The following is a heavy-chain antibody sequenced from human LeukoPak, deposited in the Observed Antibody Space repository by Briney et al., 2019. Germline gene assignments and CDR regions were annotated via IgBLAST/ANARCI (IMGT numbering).Heavy chain of an antibody. Sequence: GASVKVSCKASGYTFTGYYMHWVRQAPGQGLEWMGRINPNSGGTNYAQKFQGRVTMTRDTSISTAYMELSRLRSDDTAVYYCARDPSNDFWSGFACSYYYYGMDVWGQGTTVTVS. J-gene: IGHJ6*02. V-gene: IGHV1-2*06. D-gene: IGHD3-3*01. CDR1: GYTFTGYY. CDR2: INPNSGGT. CDR3: ARDPSNDFWSGFACSYYYYGMDV.